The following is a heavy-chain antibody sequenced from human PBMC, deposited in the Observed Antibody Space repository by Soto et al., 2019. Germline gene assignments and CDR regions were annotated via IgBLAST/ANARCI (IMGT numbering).Heavy chain of an antibody. D-gene: IGHD5-18*01. CDR3: ARDIRGYSRAFDY. CDR2: IYYSGST. CDR1: GGSVSGASYY. V-gene: IGHV4-61*01. J-gene: IGHJ4*02. Sequence: SETLSLTCTVSGGSVSGASYYWTWIRQSPRKGLEWIGYIYYSGSTTYNPSLKSRVTISIDTANNQFSLILTSVTPADTAVYYCARDIRGYSRAFDYWGQGTLVTVSS.